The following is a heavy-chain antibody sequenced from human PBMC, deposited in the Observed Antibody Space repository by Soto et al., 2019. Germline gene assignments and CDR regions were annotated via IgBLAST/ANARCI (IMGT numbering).Heavy chain of an antibody. J-gene: IGHJ6*02. CDR1: GFTFSSYG. CDR3: ARGFEDSSQAPDYYYYGMDV. D-gene: IGHD5-18*01. CDR2: IWYDGSNK. Sequence: GGSLRLSCAASGFTFSSYGMHWVRQAPGKGLEWVAVIWYDGSNKYYADSVKGRFTISRDNSKNTLYLQMNSLRAEDTAVYYCARGFEDSSQAPDYYYYGMDVWGQGTTVTVSS. V-gene: IGHV3-33*01.